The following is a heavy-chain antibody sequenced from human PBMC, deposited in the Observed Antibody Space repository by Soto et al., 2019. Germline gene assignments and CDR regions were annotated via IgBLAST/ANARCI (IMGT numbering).Heavy chain of an antibody. CDR3: ARGRQQLVLNFDY. Sequence: SETLSLTCTVSGGSISSYYWSWIRQPPGKGLERIGYIYYSGSTYYNPSLKSRVTISVDTSKNQFSLKLSSVAAADTAVYYCARGRQQLVLNFDYWGQGTLVTVSS. D-gene: IGHD6-13*01. V-gene: IGHV4-59*06. CDR1: GGSISSYY. J-gene: IGHJ4*02. CDR2: IYYSGST.